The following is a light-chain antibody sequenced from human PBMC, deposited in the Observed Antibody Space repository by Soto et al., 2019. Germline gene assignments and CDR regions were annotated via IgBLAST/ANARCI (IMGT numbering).Light chain of an antibody. CDR2: AAS. CDR1: QSISNY. V-gene: IGKV1-39*01. CDR3: QQSYGTPLT. J-gene: IGKJ4*01. Sequence: DMEMTQSPSALSASVGDRVTITGRASQSISNYLNWYQHKPGKVPKLLIYAASSLQSGVPTRFSGSGSGTDFTLTINSLQPEDFATYYCQQSYGTPLTFGGGTKIEIK.